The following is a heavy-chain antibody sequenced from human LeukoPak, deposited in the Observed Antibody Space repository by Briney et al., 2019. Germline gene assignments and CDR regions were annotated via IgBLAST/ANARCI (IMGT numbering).Heavy chain of an antibody. J-gene: IGHJ4*02. D-gene: IGHD3-22*01. V-gene: IGHV3-11*04. CDR3: ARDGKGYYYDSSGYEFDY. Sequence: DSVKGRFTISRDNAKNSLYLQMNSLRAEDTAVYYCARDGKGYYYDSSGYEFDYWGQGTLVTVSS.